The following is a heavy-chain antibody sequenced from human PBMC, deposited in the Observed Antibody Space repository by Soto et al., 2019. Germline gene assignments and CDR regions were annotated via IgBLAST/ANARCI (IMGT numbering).Heavy chain of an antibody. CDR2: LSSDANNK. Sequence: QVQLVESGGGVVQPGRSLRLSCAASGFSFSYYDMHWVRQVPGKGLEWVALLSSDANNKYYADSVKGRFNISRDNSKNRLYLQMNSLRPEDTAVYYCANFEAVGGQGTLVTVSS. CDR3: ANFEAV. D-gene: IGHD3-9*01. CDR1: GFSFSYYD. V-gene: IGHV3-30-3*01. J-gene: IGHJ4*02.